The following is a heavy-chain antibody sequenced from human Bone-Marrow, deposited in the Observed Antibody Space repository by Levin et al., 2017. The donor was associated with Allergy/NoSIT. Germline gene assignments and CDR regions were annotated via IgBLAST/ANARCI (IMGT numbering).Heavy chain of an antibody. D-gene: IGHD1-26*01. J-gene: IGHJ1*01. CDR3: ARASGTDAPPEEH. Sequence: GGSLRLSCKTSGYTFTSYGISWVRQAPGQGLEWLGWISAYNGNSHHVQNLQGRVTMTTDTSASTAYMELRSLRSDDTAVYYCARASGTDAPPEEHWGQGTLVTVSS. V-gene: IGHV1-18*01. CDR1: GYTFTSYG. CDR2: ISAYNGNS.